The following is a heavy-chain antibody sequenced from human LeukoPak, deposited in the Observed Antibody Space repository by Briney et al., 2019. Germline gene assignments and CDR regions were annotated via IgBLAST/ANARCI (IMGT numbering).Heavy chain of an antibody. J-gene: IGHJ4*02. D-gene: IGHD4-17*01. CDR2: INPNSGGT. CDR3: ASLYGDYVASDY. V-gene: IGHV1-2*02. CDR1: GYSFIVYY. Sequence: ASVKVSCKASGYSFIVYYIHRVRQAPGQGLEWMGWINPNSGGTNYAQRFLGRVTMTRDTSITTAYMELSRLRSDDTAVYYCASLYGDYVASDYWGQGTLVTVSS.